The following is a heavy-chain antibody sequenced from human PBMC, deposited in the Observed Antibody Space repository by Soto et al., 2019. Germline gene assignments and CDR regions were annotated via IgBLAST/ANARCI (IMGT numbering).Heavy chain of an antibody. CDR3: ASLKLGIDSFDI. V-gene: IGHV3-7*03. D-gene: IGHD7-27*01. CDR2: IKQDGSEK. Sequence: GGSLRLSCAASGFTFSSYWMSWVRQAPGKGLEWVANIKQDGSEKYYVDSVKGRFTISRDNTKNSLYLQMNSLRAEDTAVYYCASLKLGIDSFDIWGQGTMVNVSS. CDR1: GFTFSSYW. J-gene: IGHJ3*02.